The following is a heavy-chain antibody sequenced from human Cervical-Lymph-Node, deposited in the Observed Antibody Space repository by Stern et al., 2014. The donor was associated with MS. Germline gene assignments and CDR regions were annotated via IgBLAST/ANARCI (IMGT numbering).Heavy chain of an antibody. J-gene: IGHJ4*02. CDR1: GFTFSSYS. D-gene: IGHD4-23*01. CDR2: ISSSSSST. V-gene: IGHV3-21*01. Sequence: VQLVESGGGLVKPGGSLRLFCAASGFTFSSYSMNWVRQAPGKGLEWVSSISSSSSSTYYADSVKGRFTISRDNAKNSLYLQMNSLRAEDTAVYYCNGGGNFGYWGQGTLVTVSS. CDR3: NGGGNFGY.